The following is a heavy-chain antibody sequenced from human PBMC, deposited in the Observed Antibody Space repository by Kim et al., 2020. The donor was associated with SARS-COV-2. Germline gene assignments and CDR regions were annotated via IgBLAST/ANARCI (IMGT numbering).Heavy chain of an antibody. CDR3: AKEITNSCYSSGDY. V-gene: IGHV3-23*01. J-gene: IGHJ4*02. Sequence: YADSVKGRFFISRDNSHNTLYLQMNSLRGEDTGIYYWAKEITNSCYSSGDYWGQGTRVPVSS. D-gene: IGHD3-10*01.